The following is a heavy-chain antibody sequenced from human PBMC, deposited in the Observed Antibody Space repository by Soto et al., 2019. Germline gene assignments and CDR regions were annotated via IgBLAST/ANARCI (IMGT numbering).Heavy chain of an antibody. D-gene: IGHD4-17*01. CDR3: ARGRLRTAFDM. V-gene: IGHV4-59*01. CDR2: IYYTGSA. Sequence: SETLSLTCSVSGGSIDNYYGAWLRQPPGKGLEWIGYIYYTGSAHSNPSLNSRVTISVDTSRSQFSLKLSSVTAADTAVYYCARGRLRTAFDMWGQGTMVTVSS. CDR1: GGSIDNYY. J-gene: IGHJ3*02.